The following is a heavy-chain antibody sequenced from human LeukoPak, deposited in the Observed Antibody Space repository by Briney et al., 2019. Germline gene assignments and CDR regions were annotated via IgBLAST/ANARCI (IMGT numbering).Heavy chain of an antibody. CDR2: IHPGDSNT. J-gene: IGHJ5*02. CDR3: ARQAVNGWFDP. D-gene: IGHD6-19*01. Sequence: GESLKISCKGSGYYFPNYWIGWVRQVPGKGLEWMGVIHPGDSNTRYSPSFQGQVTISVDRSISTAYLQWSSLKASDTAMYYCARQAVNGWFDPWGQGTLATVSS. V-gene: IGHV5-51*01. CDR1: GYYFPNYW.